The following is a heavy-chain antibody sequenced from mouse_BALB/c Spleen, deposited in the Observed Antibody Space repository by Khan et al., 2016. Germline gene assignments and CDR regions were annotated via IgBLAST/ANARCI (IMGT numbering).Heavy chain of an antibody. V-gene: IGHV5-6-5*01. CDR1: GFTFSSYA. CDR3: TTKVYYLDC. Sequence: EVELVESGGGLVKPGGSLKLSCAASGFTFSSYAMSWVRQTPEKRLEWVASISSGGSPFNPDILKGRFTISRDNARNILYLQMSSLRSEDTAMYYCTTKVYYLDCWGHGTTLTVSS. J-gene: IGHJ2*01. CDR2: ISSGGSP.